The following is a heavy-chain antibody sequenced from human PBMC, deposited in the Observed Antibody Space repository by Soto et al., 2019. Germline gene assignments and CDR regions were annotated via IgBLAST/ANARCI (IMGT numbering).Heavy chain of an antibody. CDR1: GYTFTTYD. V-gene: IGHV1-8*01. Sequence: ASVKVSCKASGYTFTTYDINWVRQATGQGLEWMGWMNPNSGNTGYAQKFQGRVTMTRNTSISTAYMELSSLRSEDTAVYYCARGQRGGYYYYYYMDVWGKGTTVTVSS. D-gene: IGHD5-12*01. CDR2: MNPNSGNT. CDR3: ARGQRGGYYYYYYMDV. J-gene: IGHJ6*03.